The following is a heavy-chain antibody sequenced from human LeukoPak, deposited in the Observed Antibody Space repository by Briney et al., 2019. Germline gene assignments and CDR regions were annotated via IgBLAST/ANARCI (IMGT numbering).Heavy chain of an antibody. CDR2: INTNTGNP. CDR1: GYTFTSYA. D-gene: IGHD2-15*01. CDR3: ARDFTYCSGGSCSYYFDY. J-gene: IGHJ4*02. V-gene: IGHV7-4-1*02. Sequence: ASVKVSCKASGYTFTSYAMNCVRQAPGQGLEWMGCINTNTGNPTYAQGFTGRFVFSLDTSVSTAYLQISSLKAEDTAVYYCARDFTYCSGGSCSYYFDYWGQGTLVTVSS.